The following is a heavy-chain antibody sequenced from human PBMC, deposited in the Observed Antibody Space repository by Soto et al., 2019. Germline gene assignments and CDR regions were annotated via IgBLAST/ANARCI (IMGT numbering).Heavy chain of an antibody. Sequence: QVQLVESGGGVVQPGRSLRLSCAASGFTFSSYGMHWVRQAPGKGLEWVAVIWYAGSNNYYADSVKGRFTISRDNSKNTLNRQKNSLRAEDTAVDYGARDPLLGGYYYGMDVWGQGTTVTVSS. J-gene: IGHJ6*02. CDR2: IWYAGSNN. D-gene: IGHD3-16*01. V-gene: IGHV3-33*01. CDR1: GFTFSSYG. CDR3: ARDPLLGGYYYGMDV.